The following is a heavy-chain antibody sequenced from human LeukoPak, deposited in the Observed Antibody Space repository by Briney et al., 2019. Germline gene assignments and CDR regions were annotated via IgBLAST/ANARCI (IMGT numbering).Heavy chain of an antibody. D-gene: IGHD5-12*01. Sequence: GGSLRLSCAASGFTFSSYSMNWVRQAPGKGLEWVSSISSSSSYIYYADSVKGRFTISRDNAKNSLYLQMNSLRAEDTAVYYCAREENHIVTTSYYFDHWGQGTLVTVSS. V-gene: IGHV3-21*04. CDR3: AREENHIVTTSYYFDH. CDR2: ISSSSSYI. J-gene: IGHJ4*02. CDR1: GFTFSSYS.